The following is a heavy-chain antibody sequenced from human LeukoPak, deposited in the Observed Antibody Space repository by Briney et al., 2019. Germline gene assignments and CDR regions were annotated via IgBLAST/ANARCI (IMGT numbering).Heavy chain of an antibody. D-gene: IGHD3-3*01. J-gene: IGHJ4*02. CDR1: GFAFSSYA. Sequence: PGGSLRLSCAASGFAFSSYAMHWVRQAPGKGLEWVAVISYDGSNKYYADSVKGRFTISRDNSKNTLYLQMNGLRAEDTAVYYCARDGVLRFLEWLRYWGQGTLVTVSS. V-gene: IGHV3-30-3*01. CDR3: ARDGVLRFLEWLRY. CDR2: ISYDGSNK.